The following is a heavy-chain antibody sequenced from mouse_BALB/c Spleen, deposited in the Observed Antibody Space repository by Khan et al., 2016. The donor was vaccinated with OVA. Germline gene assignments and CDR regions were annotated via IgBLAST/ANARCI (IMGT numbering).Heavy chain of an antibody. CDR3: TTAYYRYYFDY. J-gene: IGHJ2*01. V-gene: IGHV1S134*01. Sequence: EVQLQESGAELGRPGSSVKLSCKTSGSTFTSYGIKWVKQRPGQGLEWIGYIYPGNGYTEYNEKFQGKAILTSDPSSNTAYMQLRSLTSEDSAIYFCTTAYYRYYFDYWGQGTTLTVSS. D-gene: IGHD2-12*01. CDR1: GSTFTSYG. CDR2: IYPGNGYT.